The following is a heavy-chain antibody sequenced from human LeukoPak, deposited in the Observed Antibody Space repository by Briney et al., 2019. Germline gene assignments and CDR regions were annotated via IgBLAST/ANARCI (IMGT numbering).Heavy chain of an antibody. Sequence: SETLSLTCTVSGGSISSYYWGWIRQPPGKGLEWIGYIYYSGSTNYNPSLKSRVTISVDTSKNQFSLKLSSVTAADTAVYYCAREYTLYRSGWFLDYWGQGTVVTVSS. J-gene: IGHJ4*02. V-gene: IGHV4-59*01. CDR2: IYYSGST. CDR1: GGSISSYY. D-gene: IGHD6-19*01. CDR3: AREYTLYRSGWFLDY.